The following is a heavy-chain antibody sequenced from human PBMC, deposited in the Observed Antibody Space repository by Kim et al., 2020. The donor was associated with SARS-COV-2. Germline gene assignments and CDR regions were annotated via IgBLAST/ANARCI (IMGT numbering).Heavy chain of an antibody. V-gene: IGHV3-21*01. D-gene: IGHD2-8*01. CDR3: ARANGNWFDP. CDR2: YI. Sequence: YIYYADSVKGRFRISTDNFKNSLFLQMNSLRADDTAVYYCARANGNWFDPWGQGTLVTVSS. J-gene: IGHJ5*02.